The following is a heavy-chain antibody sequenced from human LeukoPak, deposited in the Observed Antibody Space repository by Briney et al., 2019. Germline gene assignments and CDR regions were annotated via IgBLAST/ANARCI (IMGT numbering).Heavy chain of an antibody. CDR2: INHSGST. D-gene: IGHD6-19*01. Sequence: PSETLSLTCAVYGGSFSGYYWSWIRQPPGKGLEWIGEINHSGSTNYNPSLKSRVTISVDTSKNQFSLKLSSVTAADTAVYYCAKTLPYSGGWRATFDFWGQGTLVTVSS. V-gene: IGHV4-34*01. CDR1: GGSFSGYY. CDR3: AKTLPYSGGWRATFDF. J-gene: IGHJ4*02.